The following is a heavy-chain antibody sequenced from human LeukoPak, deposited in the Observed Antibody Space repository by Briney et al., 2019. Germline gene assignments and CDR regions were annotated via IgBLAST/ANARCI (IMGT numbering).Heavy chain of an antibody. CDR3: ARFHASGN. Sequence: GGSLRLSCAASGFTFSSYWMHWVRQAPGKGLVWVSRMNSDGSSTTYADSVKGRFTISRDNAKNTLYLQMNSLRAEDTAVYYCARFHASGNWGQGTLVTVSS. V-gene: IGHV3-74*01. D-gene: IGHD3-10*01. CDR1: GFTFSSYW. J-gene: IGHJ4*02. CDR2: MNSDGSST.